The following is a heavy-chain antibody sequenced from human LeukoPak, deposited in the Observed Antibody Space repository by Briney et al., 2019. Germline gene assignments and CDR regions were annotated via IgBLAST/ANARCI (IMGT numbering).Heavy chain of an antibody. CDR2: INHSGST. J-gene: IGHJ4*02. Sequence: SETLSLTCGVYDGSFSSYYWSWIRQPPGKGLEWIGEINHSGSTNYNPSLKSRLTISVDTSKSQFSLKLTSVTAADTAMYYCARAYSSSFPFDFWGQGALVTVSS. D-gene: IGHD6-6*01. CDR3: ARAYSSSFPFDF. V-gene: IGHV4-34*01. CDR1: DGSFSSYY.